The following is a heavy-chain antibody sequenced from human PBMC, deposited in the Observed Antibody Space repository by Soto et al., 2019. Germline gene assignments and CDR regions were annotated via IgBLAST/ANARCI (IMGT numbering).Heavy chain of an antibody. Sequence: QVQLQESGPGLVKPSQTLSLTCTVSGGSISSGGYYWSWIRQHPGKGLEWIGYIYYSGSTYYNPSLKSRVTISGDTSKNQFSLKLSSVTAADTAVYYCARDRIAVAGTHYGMDVWGQGTTVTVSS. CDR1: GGSISSGGYY. V-gene: IGHV4-31*03. D-gene: IGHD6-19*01. CDR3: ARDRIAVAGTHYGMDV. CDR2: IYYSGST. J-gene: IGHJ6*02.